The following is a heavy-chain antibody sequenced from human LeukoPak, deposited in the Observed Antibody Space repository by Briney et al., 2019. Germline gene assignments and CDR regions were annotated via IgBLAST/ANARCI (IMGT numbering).Heavy chain of an antibody. D-gene: IGHD6-13*01. CDR1: GYTFTSYY. CDR2: INPSGGST. V-gene: IGHV1-46*01. Sequence: ASVKVSCKASGYTFTSYYMHWVRQAPGQGLEWMGIINPSGGSTSYAQKFQGRVTMTRDMSTSTAYMELRSLRSDDTAVYYCARTPFIAAADFPDYWGQGTLVTVSS. J-gene: IGHJ4*02. CDR3: ARTPFIAAADFPDY.